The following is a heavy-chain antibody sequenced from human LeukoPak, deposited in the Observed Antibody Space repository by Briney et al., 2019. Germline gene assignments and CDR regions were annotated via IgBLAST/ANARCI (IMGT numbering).Heavy chain of an antibody. CDR1: GDSINSLDL. D-gene: IGHD3-22*01. CDR3: AGLVGRYSSGLYYYYFDY. Sequence: SETLSLTCTVSGDSINSLDLWSWVRQPPGKGLEWIGEMYLSGTTHSNPSVKSRVTISIDKSKNQLFLNLSSVTAADTAVYYCAGLVGRYSSGLYYYYFDYWGQGTLVTVSS. J-gene: IGHJ4*02. V-gene: IGHV4-4*02. CDR2: MYLSGTT.